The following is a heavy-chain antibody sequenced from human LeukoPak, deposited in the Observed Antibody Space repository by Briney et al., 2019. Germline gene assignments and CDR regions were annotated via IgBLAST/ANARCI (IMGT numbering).Heavy chain of an antibody. Sequence: GGSLKLSGEASGFTLSTYAMNWFCKAPGKGLEWVPVLSYDGSNKYYADSVKGRFTISRDNSKNTLYLQMNSLRAEDTAVYYCARDRVWSITGTGYYFDYWGQGTLVTVSS. CDR3: ARDRVWSITGTGYYFDY. CDR2: LSYDGSNK. D-gene: IGHD1-20*01. J-gene: IGHJ4*02. V-gene: IGHV3-30*01. CDR1: GFTLSTYA.